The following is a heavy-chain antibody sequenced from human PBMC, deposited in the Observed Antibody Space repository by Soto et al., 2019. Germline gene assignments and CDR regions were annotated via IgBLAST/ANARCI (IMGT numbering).Heavy chain of an antibody. CDR2: FDPEDGET. CDR3: ATKLLWFGESLFDY. Sequence: ASVKVSCKVSGYTLTELSMHWVRQAPGKGLEWMGGFDPEDGETIYAQKFQGRVTMTEDTSTDTAYMELSSLRSEDTAVYYCATKLLWFGESLFDYWGQGTLVTVSS. D-gene: IGHD3-10*01. V-gene: IGHV1-24*01. J-gene: IGHJ4*02. CDR1: GYTLTELS.